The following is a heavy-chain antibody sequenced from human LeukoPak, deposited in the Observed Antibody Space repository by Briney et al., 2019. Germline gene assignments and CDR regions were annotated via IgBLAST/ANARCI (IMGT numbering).Heavy chain of an antibody. V-gene: IGHV4-34*01. CDR1: GGSFSGYY. J-gene: IGHJ4*02. D-gene: IGHD5-24*01. Sequence: SETLSLTCAVYGGSFSGYYWTRIRQPPGKGLEWIGEINPSGTTNYNPSLKSRVTISVDRSKNQFSLKLRSVTAADTAVFYCARGQGRDGYNGILDYWAREPWSPSPQ. CDR3: ARGQGRDGYNGILDY. CDR2: INPSGTT.